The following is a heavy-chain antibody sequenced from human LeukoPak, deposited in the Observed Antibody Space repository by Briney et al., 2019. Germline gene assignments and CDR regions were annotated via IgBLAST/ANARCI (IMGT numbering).Heavy chain of an antibody. Sequence: GRSLRLSCAASGFSFSSYGMHWVRQAPGKGLEWVAVISYDGGNKYYADSVKGRFTISRDNSKNTLYLQMNSLRAEDTAVYYCAKLPGPAYYFDYWGQGTLVTVSS. CDR2: ISYDGGNK. CDR1: GFSFSSYG. V-gene: IGHV3-30*18. CDR3: AKLPGPAYYFDY. D-gene: IGHD7-27*01. J-gene: IGHJ4*02.